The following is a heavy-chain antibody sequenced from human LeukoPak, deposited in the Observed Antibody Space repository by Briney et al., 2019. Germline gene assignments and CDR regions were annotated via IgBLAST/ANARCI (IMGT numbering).Heavy chain of an antibody. J-gene: IGHJ4*02. V-gene: IGHV3-23*01. CDR1: GFTFSSYA. CDR2: ISGSGGST. Sequence: GGSLRLSCAASGFTFSSYAMNWVRQAPGKGLEWVSAISGSGGSTYYADSVKGRFTISRDNSKNTLYLQMNSLRAEDTAVYYCARDRALYDSRRGYYYTEDDYWGQGTLVTVSS. D-gene: IGHD3-22*01. CDR3: ARDRALYDSRRGYYYTEDDY.